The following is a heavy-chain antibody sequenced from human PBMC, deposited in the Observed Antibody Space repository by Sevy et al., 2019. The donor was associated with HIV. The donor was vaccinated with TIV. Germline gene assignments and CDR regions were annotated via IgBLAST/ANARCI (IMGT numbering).Heavy chain of an antibody. V-gene: IGHV1-24*01. CDR3: ATTKDYYDSSGYPFDY. CDR1: GYTLNEFS. D-gene: IGHD3-22*01. Sequence: ASVKVSSKVSGYTLNEFSMHWVRQAPGKGLEWMTTFDPEDGDPEDGKTSYAQKFLGRVTVTEDTSTDTAYMELSSLRSEDTAVYYCATTKDYYDSSGYPFDYWGQGTLVTVSS. CDR2: FDPEDGDPEDGKT. J-gene: IGHJ4*02.